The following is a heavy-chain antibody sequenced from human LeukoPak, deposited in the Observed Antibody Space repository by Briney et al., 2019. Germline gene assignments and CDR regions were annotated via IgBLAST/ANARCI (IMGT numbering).Heavy chain of an antibody. V-gene: IGHV4-30-4*08. D-gene: IGHD1-14*01. CDR3: ARAEFS. CDR2: INYSGTS. J-gene: IGHJ5*02. CDR1: GGSISSSRDY. Sequence: SETLSLTCTVSGGSISSSRDYWAWIRQPPGKGLEWIGYINYSGTSYYNPSLKSRVTISVDTSKNQFSLKLSSVTAADTAVYYCARAEFSWGQGTLVTVSS.